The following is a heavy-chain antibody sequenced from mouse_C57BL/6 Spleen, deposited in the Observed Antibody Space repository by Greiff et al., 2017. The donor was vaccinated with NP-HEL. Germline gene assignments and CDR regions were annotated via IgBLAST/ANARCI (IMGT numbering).Heavy chain of an antibody. V-gene: IGHV10-1*01. CDR2: IRSKSNNYAT. D-gene: IGHD2-4*01. CDR3: VSHYDYDPGDFDY. CDR1: GFSFNTYA. J-gene: IGHJ2*01. Sequence: EVQLVESGGGLVQPKGSLKLSCAASGFSFNTYAMNWVRQAPGKGLEWVARIRSKSNNYATYYADSVKDRFTISRDDSESMLYLQMNNLKTEDTAMYYCVSHYDYDPGDFDYWGQGTTLTVSS.